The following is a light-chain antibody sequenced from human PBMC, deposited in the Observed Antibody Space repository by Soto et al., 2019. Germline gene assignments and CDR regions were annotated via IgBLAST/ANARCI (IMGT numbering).Light chain of an antibody. CDR2: EVS. CDR3: SSHSATSPYV. CDR1: SNDVGGYNY. V-gene: IGLV2-14*01. J-gene: IGLJ1*01. Sequence: QSALTQPASVSGSPGQSITISCTGTSNDVGGYNYVSWYQQQPGKAPKLIIYEVSHRPSGISNRFSGSKSGNTASLTISGLHVEDEDDYYCSSHSATSPYVFGTGTKLTVL.